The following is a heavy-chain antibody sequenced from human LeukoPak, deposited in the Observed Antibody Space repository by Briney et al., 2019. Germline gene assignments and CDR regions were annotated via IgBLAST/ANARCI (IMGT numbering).Heavy chain of an antibody. J-gene: IGHJ4*02. CDR2: ISSGGSTI. D-gene: IGHD3-10*01. V-gene: IGHV3-48*04. CDR3: AREMEGDYGSGTFFDH. CDR1: GFTFSSYW. Sequence: PGGSLRLSCAAPGFTFSSYWMHWVCQAPGKGLGWSSYISSGGSTISYADSVRGRFTISRDNAKNSMYLQMNSLRAEDTAVYYCAREMEGDYGSGTFFDHWSQGNMVTASS.